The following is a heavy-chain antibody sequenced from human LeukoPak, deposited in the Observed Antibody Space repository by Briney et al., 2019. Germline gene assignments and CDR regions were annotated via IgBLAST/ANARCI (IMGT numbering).Heavy chain of an antibody. D-gene: IGHD3-16*02. J-gene: IGHJ4*02. CDR1: GXTFSSYS. CDR3: ARAASVIPFDY. CDR2: ISSSSSYI. Sequence: GGSLRLSCAASGXTFSSYSMNWVRQAPGKGREWVSSISSSSSYIYYADSVKGRFTISRDNAKNSLYLQMNSLRAEDTAVYYCARAASVIPFDYWGQGTLVTVSS. V-gene: IGHV3-21*01.